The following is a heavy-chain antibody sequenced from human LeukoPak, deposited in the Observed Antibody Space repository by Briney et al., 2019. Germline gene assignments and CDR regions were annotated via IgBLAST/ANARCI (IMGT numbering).Heavy chain of an antibody. CDR3: ASVNDYGDPLPRYMDV. D-gene: IGHD4-17*01. J-gene: IGHJ6*03. V-gene: IGHV4-39*07. Sequence: SETLSLTCSVSGVSISSGSNYWGWIRQPPGKTLEWIGSIYSSGSTYYTPSLKSRVIILFDTAKNHFSLNLSSVTAADTAVYYCASVNDYGDPLPRYMDVWGKGTAVTVSS. CDR2: IYSSGST. CDR1: GVSISSGSNY.